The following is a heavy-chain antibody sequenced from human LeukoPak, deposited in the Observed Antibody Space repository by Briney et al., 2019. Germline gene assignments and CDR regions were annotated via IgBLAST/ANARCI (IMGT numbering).Heavy chain of an antibody. CDR2: INKDGGET. Sequence: PGGSLRLSCVASGFTFGNYWMSWVRQVPGKVLEWVANINKDGGETYYVGSVQGRFTISRDNAKNSLYLQMNSLRAEDTALYSCARAATTGTTDYWGQGTLLTVSS. CDR3: ARAATTGTTDY. V-gene: IGHV3-7*01. CDR1: GFTFGNYW. D-gene: IGHD1-1*01. J-gene: IGHJ4*02.